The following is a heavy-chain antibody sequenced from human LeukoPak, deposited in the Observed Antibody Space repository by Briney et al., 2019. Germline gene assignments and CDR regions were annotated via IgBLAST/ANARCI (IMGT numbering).Heavy chain of an antibody. D-gene: IGHD3-10*01. V-gene: IGHV3-21*01. Sequence: AGGSLRLSCAASGFTFSRYSMNWVRQAPGKGLEWVSFISGNSAYIYYADSVKGRFTISRDNAKNSLYLQMNSLRAEDTAVYYCARGEYGSGSYHIDYWGQGTLVTVSS. J-gene: IGHJ4*02. CDR3: ARGEYGSGSYHIDY. CDR2: ISGNSAYI. CDR1: GFTFSRYS.